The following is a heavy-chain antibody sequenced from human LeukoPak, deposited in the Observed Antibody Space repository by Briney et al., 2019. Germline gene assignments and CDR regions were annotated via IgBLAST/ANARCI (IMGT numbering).Heavy chain of an antibody. D-gene: IGHD2-2*01. CDR3: ARGAVVVPAAKREDYYYYYGMDV. V-gene: IGHV1-69*06. Sequence: SVKVSCKASRYTFTSYYMHWVRQAPGQGLEWMGGIIPIFGTANYAQKFQGRVTITADKSTSTAYMELSSLRSEDTAVYYCARGAVVVPAAKREDYYYYYGMDVWGKGTTVTVSS. CDR1: RYTFTSYY. J-gene: IGHJ6*04. CDR2: IIPIFGTA.